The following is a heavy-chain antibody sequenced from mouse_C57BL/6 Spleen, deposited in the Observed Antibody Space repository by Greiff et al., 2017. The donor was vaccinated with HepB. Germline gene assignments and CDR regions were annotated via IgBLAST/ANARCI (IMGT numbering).Heavy chain of an antibody. Sequence: QVQLKESGAELVKPGASVKISCKASGYAFSSYWMNWVKQRPGKGLEWIGQIYPGDGDTNYNGKFKGKATLTADKSSSTAYMQLSSLTSEDSAVYFCARSVWDAFDYWGQGTTLTVSS. CDR2: IYPGDGDT. CDR3: ARSVWDAFDY. J-gene: IGHJ2*01. D-gene: IGHD4-1*01. V-gene: IGHV1-80*01. CDR1: GYAFSSYW.